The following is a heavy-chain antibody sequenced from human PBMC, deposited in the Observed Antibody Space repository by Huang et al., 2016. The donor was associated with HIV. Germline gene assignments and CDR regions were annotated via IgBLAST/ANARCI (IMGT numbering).Heavy chain of an antibody. CDR3: ARHDYSNYGRAY. Sequence: QLQLQESGPGLVKPSETLSLTCSVSGDSISRSRDYWGWIRQPPGKGLEWIGSMYYSGNSDYNPSLKSRVTISVDTSKNQFSLNLSSVTAADTAVYYCARHDYSNYGRAYWGQGTLVTVSS. CDR1: GDSISRSRDY. D-gene: IGHD4-4*01. CDR2: MYYSGNS. J-gene: IGHJ4*02. V-gene: IGHV4-39*01.